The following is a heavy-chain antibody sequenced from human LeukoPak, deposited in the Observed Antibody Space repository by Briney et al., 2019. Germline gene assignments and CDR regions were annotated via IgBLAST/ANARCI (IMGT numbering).Heavy chain of an antibody. CDR1: GYTFTSYA. D-gene: IGHD6-13*01. V-gene: IGHV7-4-1*02. Sequence: ASVKVSCKASGYTFTSYAMNWVRQAPGQGLEWMGWINTNTGNPTYAQGFTGRFVFSLDTSVSTAYLQISSLKAEDTAVYYCARDNVGTAAGTVGYYYGMDVWGQGTTVTVS. J-gene: IGHJ6*02. CDR3: ARDNVGTAAGTVGYYYGMDV. CDR2: INTNTGNP.